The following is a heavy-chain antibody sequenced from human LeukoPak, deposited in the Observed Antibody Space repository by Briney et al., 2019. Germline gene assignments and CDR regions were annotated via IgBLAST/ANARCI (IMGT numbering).Heavy chain of an antibody. CDR3: AKGYYGSGSGFDP. Sequence: GGSLRLSCAASGFTFSSYGMHWVRQAPGKGLEWVAVISYDGSNKYYADSVKGRFTISRDKSKNTLYLQMNSLRAEDTAVYYCAKGYYGSGSGFDPWGQGTLVTVSS. CDR2: ISYDGSNK. D-gene: IGHD3-10*01. CDR1: GFTFSSYG. V-gene: IGHV3-30*18. J-gene: IGHJ5*02.